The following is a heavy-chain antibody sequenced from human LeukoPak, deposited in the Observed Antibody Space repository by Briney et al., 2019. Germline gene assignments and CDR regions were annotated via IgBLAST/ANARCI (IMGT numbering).Heavy chain of an antibody. Sequence: GESLKISCKGSGYRFTNHWIAWVRQAPGKGLGMMGSIYPGDSDTRYSPSFQGQVTISADKSITTAYLQWSTLMPSDTAIYYCTRQGVYYSDSSAFYYWGQGTLVTVSS. CDR1: GYRFTNHW. V-gene: IGHV5-51*01. CDR3: TRQGVYYSDSSAFYY. CDR2: IYPGDSDT. J-gene: IGHJ4*02. D-gene: IGHD3-22*01.